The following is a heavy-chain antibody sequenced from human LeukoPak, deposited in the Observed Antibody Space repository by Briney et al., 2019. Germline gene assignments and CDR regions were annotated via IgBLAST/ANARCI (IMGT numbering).Heavy chain of an antibody. CDR1: GYTFTNYY. V-gene: IGHV1-46*01. Sequence: ASVKVSCKASGYTFTNYYMHWVRQAPGQGREWMGIINPSGGSTTYAQEFQGRVTMTRDTPTSTVYMELSSLRSEDTAVYYCARDLIRWSGLDYWGQGTLVTVSS. CDR3: ARDLIRWSGLDY. CDR2: INPSGGST. J-gene: IGHJ4*02. D-gene: IGHD4-23*01.